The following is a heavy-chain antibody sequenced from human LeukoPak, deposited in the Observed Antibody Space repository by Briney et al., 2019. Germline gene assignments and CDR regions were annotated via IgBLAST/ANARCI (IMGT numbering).Heavy chain of an antibody. D-gene: IGHD3/OR15-3a*01. Sequence: PTETLSLTCTVSGGSIISYLCSCIRHPPGKGPEWIGYIYYSGSTNYNPSLKSRVTISVDTSKNQFSLKLSSMTAADTAVYYCARDLKDYYFDYWGQGTLVTVSS. CDR1: GGSIISYL. CDR3: ARDLKDYYFDY. J-gene: IGHJ4*02. V-gene: IGHV4-59*01. CDR2: IYYSGST.